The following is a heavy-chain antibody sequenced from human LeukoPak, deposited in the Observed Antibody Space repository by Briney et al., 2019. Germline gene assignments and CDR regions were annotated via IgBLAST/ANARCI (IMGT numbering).Heavy chain of an antibody. CDR2: IYHSGGT. V-gene: IGHV4-38-2*02. CDR3: ARDGNAL. CDR1: GYSISSGYY. J-gene: IGHJ4*02. Sequence: SETLSLTRTVSGYSISSGYYWGWIRQPPGKGLEWIGSIYHSGGTYYNPSLKSRVTISIDTSKNQFSLKLRSVTAADTAVYYCARDGNALWGQGTLVTVSS. D-gene: IGHD1-1*01.